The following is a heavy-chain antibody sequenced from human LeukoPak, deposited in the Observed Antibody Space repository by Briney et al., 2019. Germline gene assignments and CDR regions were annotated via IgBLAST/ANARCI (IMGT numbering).Heavy chain of an antibody. V-gene: IGHV3-48*01. D-gene: IGHD4-17*01. CDR3: ARDHGDYDPYYYYYYMDV. Sequence: GGSLRLSCAASGFTFSSYSMNWVRQAPGKGLEWVSYISSSSSTIYYADSVKGRFTISRDNAKNSLYLQMNSLRAEDTAVYYCARDHGDYDPYYYYYYMDVWGKGTTVTVSS. J-gene: IGHJ6*03. CDR1: GFTFSSYS. CDR2: ISSSSSTI.